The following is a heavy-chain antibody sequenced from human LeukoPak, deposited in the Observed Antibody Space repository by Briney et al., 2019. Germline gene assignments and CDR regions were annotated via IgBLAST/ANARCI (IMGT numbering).Heavy chain of an antibody. CDR2: IKSKSNSYAT. Sequence: GGSLRLSCAASGFTFSGSAIHWVRKGPGKGMDWVGRIKSKSNSYATAYAASVKGRFTISRDDSKNTAYLQMNSLKTEDTAVYYCTTYGDYGPGCDYWGQGTLVTVSS. V-gene: IGHV3-73*01. CDR1: GFTFSGSA. J-gene: IGHJ4*02. D-gene: IGHD4-17*01. CDR3: TTYGDYGPGCDY.